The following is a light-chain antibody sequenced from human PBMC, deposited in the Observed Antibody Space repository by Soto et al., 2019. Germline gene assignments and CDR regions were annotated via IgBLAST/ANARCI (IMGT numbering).Light chain of an antibody. V-gene: IGKV1-5*03. CDR1: QSISSW. Sequence: DIQMTQSPSTLSASVGDNITLTCRASQSISSWLAWYQQKPGKAPKLLMYKASILESGVPSRFSGSGFGTGFTLTISSLQPDDFATYYCQQYETYWTFGQGTKGEVK. J-gene: IGKJ1*01. CDR3: QQYETYWT. CDR2: KAS.